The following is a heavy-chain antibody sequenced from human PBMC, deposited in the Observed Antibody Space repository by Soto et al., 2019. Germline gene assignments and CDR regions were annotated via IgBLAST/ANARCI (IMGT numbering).Heavy chain of an antibody. V-gene: IGHV3-23*01. CDR2: ISGSGGST. J-gene: IGHJ6*02. D-gene: IGHD2-2*01. CDR1: GCTISSYA. CDR3: ARDINDVVVPAAMSYYYGMDV. Sequence: GGSQRVSCAASGCTISSYARSWVSKTTGKGLEWVSAISGSGGSTYYADSVKGRFTISRDNAKNSLYLQMNSLRAEDTAVYYCARDINDVVVPAAMSYYYGMDVWGQGTTVTVSS.